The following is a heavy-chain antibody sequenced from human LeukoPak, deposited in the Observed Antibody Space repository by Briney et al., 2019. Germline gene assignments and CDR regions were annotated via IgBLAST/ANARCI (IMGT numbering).Heavy chain of an antibody. D-gene: IGHD3-3*01. V-gene: IGHV3-66*01. Sequence: GRSLRLSCAASGFTFSSYGMHWVRQAPGKGLEWVSVIYSGGSTYYADSVKGRFTISRDNSKNTLYLQMNSLRAEDTAVYYCARDSFTIFGVYYYGMDVWGQGTTVTVSS. CDR2: IYSGGST. J-gene: IGHJ6*02. CDR3: ARDSFTIFGVYYYGMDV. CDR1: GFTFSSYG.